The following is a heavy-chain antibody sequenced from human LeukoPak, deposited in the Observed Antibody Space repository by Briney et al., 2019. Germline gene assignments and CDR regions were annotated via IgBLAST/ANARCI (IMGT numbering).Heavy chain of an antibody. J-gene: IGHJ5*02. Sequence: SETLSLTCTVSGGSISSYYYNWIRQPPGKGLGCLWYIYFGVTTNYNPSLKSRVTISVDKSKTQFSLKMNSVTTADTAVYYCARAGGSSRYGGYFDTWGQGTLVTVS. V-gene: IGHV4-59*01. CDR2: IYFGVTT. D-gene: IGHD6-13*01. CDR1: GGSISSYY. CDR3: ARAGGSSRYGGYFDT.